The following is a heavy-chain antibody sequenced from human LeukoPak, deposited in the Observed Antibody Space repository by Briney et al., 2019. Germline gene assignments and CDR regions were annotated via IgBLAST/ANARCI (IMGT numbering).Heavy chain of an antibody. Sequence: SETLSLTCAVYGGSFSGYYWSWIRKPPGKGLEWIGYIYYSGSTYYNPSLKSRVTISVDTSKNQFSLKLSSVTAADTAVYYCAREASAFDIWGQGTMVTVSS. V-gene: IGHV4-30-4*08. J-gene: IGHJ3*02. CDR3: AREASAFDI. CDR2: IYYSGST. CDR1: GGSFSGYY. D-gene: IGHD5-12*01.